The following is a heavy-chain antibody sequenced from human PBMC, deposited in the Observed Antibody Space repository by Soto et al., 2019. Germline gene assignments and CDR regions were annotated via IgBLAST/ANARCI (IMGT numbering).Heavy chain of an antibody. D-gene: IGHD3-10*01. Sequence: GGSLRLSCAASGFTFSTYGMHWVRQAPGKGLEWVAVISYDGSNKFYADSVKGRFTISRDNSQNTLYLQMNSLTTEDTAVYHSAKSNARFYGIGSVGYYFDYWGDXPLVTV. CDR3: AKSNARFYGIGSVGYYFDY. CDR1: GFTFSTYG. CDR2: ISYDGSNK. J-gene: IGHJ4*01. V-gene: IGHV3-30*18.